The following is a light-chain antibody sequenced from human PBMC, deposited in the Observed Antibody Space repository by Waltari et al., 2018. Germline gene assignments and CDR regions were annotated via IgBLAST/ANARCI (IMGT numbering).Light chain of an antibody. J-gene: IGLJ2*01. CDR2: DDT. CDR1: HSDVGGYYY. Sequence: QSALTQPRSVSGSPGQSVTISCTGTHSDVGGYYYLSWYQHHPGKAPKLMIYDDTKRPSGVPDRFSGSKACDPASLTISGLQADDEADYYCCSYADRNTFERIFGGGTKLTVL. V-gene: IGLV2-11*01. CDR3: CSYADRNTFERI.